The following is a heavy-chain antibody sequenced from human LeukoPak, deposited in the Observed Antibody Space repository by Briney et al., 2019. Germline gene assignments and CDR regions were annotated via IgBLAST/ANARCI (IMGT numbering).Heavy chain of an antibody. Sequence: ASVEVSCKASAYTFSDYYVHWVRQAPGQGLEWMGWFHPSSGGAGYAQKFQGRVIMTRDTSIFTAYMQLTRLTSDDTAVYYCAIKRIHGNPFDYWGQGTLVTVSS. J-gene: IGHJ4*02. CDR2: FHPSSGGA. CDR1: AYTFSDYY. D-gene: IGHD2/OR15-2a*01. CDR3: AIKRIHGNPFDY. V-gene: IGHV1-2*02.